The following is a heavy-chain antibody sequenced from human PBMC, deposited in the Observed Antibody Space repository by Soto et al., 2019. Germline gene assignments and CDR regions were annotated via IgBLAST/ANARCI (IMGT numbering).Heavy chain of an antibody. D-gene: IGHD6-19*01. J-gene: IGHJ4*02. CDR3: ARDLDVGLVDY. CDR1: GYTFTSYG. V-gene: IGHV1-18*01. CDR2: ISAYNGNT. Sequence: QVQLVQSGAEVKKPGASVKVSCKASGYTFTSYGISWVRQAPGQGLEWMGWISAYNGNTKYAQKLQGRVTLTTDASTSTGYMELRSMRSDDTAVYYCARDLDVGLVDYWGQGSLVTVSS.